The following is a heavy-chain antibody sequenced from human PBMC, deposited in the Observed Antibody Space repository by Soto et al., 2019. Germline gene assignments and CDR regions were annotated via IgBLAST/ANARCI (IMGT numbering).Heavy chain of an antibody. V-gene: IGHV4-4*02. J-gene: IGHJ6*02. CDR3: ARVSGSYYYGMDV. CDR2: IYHSGST. Sequence: PSETLSLTCAVSGGSISSSNWWSWVRQPPGKGLEWIGEIYHSGSTNYNPSLKSRVTISVDKSKNQFSLKLSSVTAADTAVYYCARVSGSYYYGMDVWCQGTTVTVSS. D-gene: IGHD1-26*01. CDR1: GGSISSSNW.